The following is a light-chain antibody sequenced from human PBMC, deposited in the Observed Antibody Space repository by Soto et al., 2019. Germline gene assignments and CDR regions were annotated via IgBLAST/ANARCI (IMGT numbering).Light chain of an antibody. CDR3: SSYAGSNKMV. J-gene: IGLJ2*01. Sequence: QSALTQPASVSGSPGQSITISCTGTSSDVGAYNYVSWYQQHPGKAPKLMIYEVSKRPSGVPDRFSGSKSGNTASLTVSGLQAEDEADYYCSSYAGSNKMVFGGGTQLTVL. CDR2: EVS. V-gene: IGLV2-8*01. CDR1: SSDVGAYNY.